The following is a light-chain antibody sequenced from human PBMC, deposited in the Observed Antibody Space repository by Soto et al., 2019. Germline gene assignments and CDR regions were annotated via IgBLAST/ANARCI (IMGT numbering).Light chain of an antibody. V-gene: IGKV1-5*01. CDR2: DAS. CDR1: QTINSL. CDR3: QQYDSYSSGP. Sequence: DIQMTQSPSTLSASVGDRFTITCRASQTINSLLAWYQQKPGKAPKVLIFDASSLKTGVPSRFSGSGSGTEFTLTISNLQPDDFATYYCQQYDSYSSGPFGQGTKVDIK. J-gene: IGKJ1*01.